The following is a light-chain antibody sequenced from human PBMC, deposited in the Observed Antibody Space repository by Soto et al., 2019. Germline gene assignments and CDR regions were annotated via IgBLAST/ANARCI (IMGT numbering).Light chain of an antibody. CDR1: QSVSSSY. CDR2: GAS. Sequence: EIVLTQSPGTLSLSPGERATLSCRASQSVSSSYLAWYQQKPDQAPRLLIYGASSRATGIPDRFSGSGSATDFTLTISRLEPEDFAVYYCQQYGSSPLTFGGGTKVEIK. CDR3: QQYGSSPLT. V-gene: IGKV3-20*01. J-gene: IGKJ4*01.